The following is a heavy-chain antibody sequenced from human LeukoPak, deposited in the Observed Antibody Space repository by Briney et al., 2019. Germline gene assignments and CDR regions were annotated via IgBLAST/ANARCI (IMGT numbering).Heavy chain of an antibody. D-gene: IGHD6-19*01. Sequence: SETLSLTCGVYGESFSGFYWSWIRQTPGKGLQWIGEINHSGDINYNPSLESRVTISVDTSKRQFSLRLSSVTAADTAVYYCARLAVADKGDYWGQGTLVTVSS. V-gene: IGHV4-34*01. J-gene: IGHJ4*02. CDR2: INHSGDI. CDR1: GESFSGFY. CDR3: ARLAVADKGDY.